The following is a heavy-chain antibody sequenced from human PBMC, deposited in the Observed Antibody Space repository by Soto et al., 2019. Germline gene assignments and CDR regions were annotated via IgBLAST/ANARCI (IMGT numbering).Heavy chain of an antibody. CDR2: IWYDGSNK. CDR1: GFTFSSYG. D-gene: IGHD2-2*01. J-gene: IGHJ6*03. Sequence: GGSLRLSCAASGFTFSSYGMHWVRQAPGKGLEWVAVIWYDGSNKYYADSVKGRFTISRDNSKNTLYLQMNSLRAEDTAGYYCARVENCSSTSCYGEADYYMDVWGKGTTVTVSS. CDR3: ARVENCSSTSCYGEADYYMDV. V-gene: IGHV3-33*01.